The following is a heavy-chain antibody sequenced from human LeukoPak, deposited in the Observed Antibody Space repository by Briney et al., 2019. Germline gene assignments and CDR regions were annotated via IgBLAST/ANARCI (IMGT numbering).Heavy chain of an antibody. CDR3: AREGDALLYGSGSYYTGYYFDY. CDR2: ISAYNGNT. Sequence: ASVKVSCKASGYTFTSYGISWVRQAPGQGLEWMGWISAYNGNTNYAQKLQGRVTMTTDTSTSTAYMELRSLRSDDTAVYYCAREGDALLYGSGSYYTGYYFDYWGQGTLVTVSS. J-gene: IGHJ4*02. D-gene: IGHD3-10*01. V-gene: IGHV1-18*01. CDR1: GYTFTSYG.